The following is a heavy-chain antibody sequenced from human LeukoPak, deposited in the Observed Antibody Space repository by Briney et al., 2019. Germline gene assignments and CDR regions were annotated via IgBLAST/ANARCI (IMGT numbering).Heavy chain of an antibody. CDR1: GFTFSSYA. CDR2: ISYDGSNK. J-gene: IGHJ4*02. Sequence: PGGSLRLSCAASGFTFSSYAMHWVRQAPGKGLEWVAVISYDGSNKYYADSVKGRFTISRDNSKNTLYLQMNSLRAEDTAVYYCARDKSLPFTYYYDSSGYDYWGQGTLVTVSS. D-gene: IGHD3-22*01. V-gene: IGHV3-30*04. CDR3: ARDKSLPFTYYYDSSGYDY.